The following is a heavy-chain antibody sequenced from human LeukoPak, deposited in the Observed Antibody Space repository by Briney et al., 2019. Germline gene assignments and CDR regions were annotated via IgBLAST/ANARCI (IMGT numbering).Heavy chain of an antibody. CDR2: INSSSSTI. V-gene: IGHV3-48*02. CDR1: GFTFSSYS. Sequence: PGGSLRLSCSASGFTFSSYSMNWVRQAPGKGLEWVSYINSSSSTIYYADSVKGRFTISRDNAKNSLFLQMNSLRDEDTAVYYCARETTGTPRIDFWGQGTLVAVSS. CDR3: ARETTGTPRIDF. D-gene: IGHD1-1*01. J-gene: IGHJ4*02.